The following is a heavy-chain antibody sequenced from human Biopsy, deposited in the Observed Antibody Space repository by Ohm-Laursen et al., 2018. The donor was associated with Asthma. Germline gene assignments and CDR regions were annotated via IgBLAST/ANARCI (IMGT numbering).Heavy chain of an antibody. CDR1: GYTFTSYA. V-gene: IGHV1-8*02. Sequence: SVKVSCKPSGYTFTSYALNWVRQAPGQGLEWMGWMNPNSGNTGYPQNFQGRVTMTRDTSISTAYMELSRLRSDDTALYYCARGQKSPGDRWFDPWGQGTLVTVSS. CDR3: ARGQKSPGDRWFDP. CDR2: MNPNSGNT. J-gene: IGHJ5*02. D-gene: IGHD7-27*01.